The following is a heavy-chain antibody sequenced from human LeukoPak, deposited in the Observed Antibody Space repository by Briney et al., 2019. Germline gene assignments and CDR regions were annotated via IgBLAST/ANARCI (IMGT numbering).Heavy chain of an antibody. D-gene: IGHD2-15*01. V-gene: IGHV1-69*13. Sequence: GASVKVSCKASGGTFSSYAINWVRQAPGQGLEWMGGIIPIFGTANYAQKFQGRVTITADESTSTAYMELSSLRSEDTAVYYCARAGYGVSGDVYWGQGTLVTVSS. CDR1: GGTFSSYA. J-gene: IGHJ4*02. CDR2: IIPIFGTA. CDR3: ARAGYGVSGDVY.